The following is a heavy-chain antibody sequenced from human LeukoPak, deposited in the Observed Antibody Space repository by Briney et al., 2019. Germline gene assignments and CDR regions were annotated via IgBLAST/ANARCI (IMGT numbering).Heavy chain of an antibody. J-gene: IGHJ5*02. Sequence: SVKVSCKASGGTFSSYAISWVRQAPGQGLEWMGGIIPIFGTANYAQKFQGRVTITADKSTSTAYMELRSLRSDDTAVYYCARTRAGWFDPWGQGTLVTVSS. CDR3: ARTRAGWFDP. CDR1: GGTFSSYA. V-gene: IGHV1-69*06. CDR2: IIPIFGTA.